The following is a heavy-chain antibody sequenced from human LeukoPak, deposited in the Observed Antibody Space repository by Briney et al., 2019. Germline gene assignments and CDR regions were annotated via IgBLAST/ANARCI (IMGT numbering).Heavy chain of an antibody. CDR1: EFTFSSYS. J-gene: IGHJ4*02. D-gene: IGHD1-26*01. Sequence: GGSLRLSCAASEFTFSSYSMNWVRQAPGKGLEWVSYITNSGNSKSYADSVKGRFTISRDNARNSLYLQMNSLRDEDTAVYYCARRVVGAMPFDHWGRGTLVTVSS. CDR2: ITNSGNSK. V-gene: IGHV3-48*02. CDR3: ARRVVGAMPFDH.